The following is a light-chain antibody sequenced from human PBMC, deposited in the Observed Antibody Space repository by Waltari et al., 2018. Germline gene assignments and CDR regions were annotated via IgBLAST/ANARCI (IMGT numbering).Light chain of an antibody. CDR1: GPNIGAGYA. CDR2: GST. CDR3: QSYDTSLTVV. V-gene: IGLV1-40*01. Sequence: QSVLTQPPSVSGAPGQRVTISCTGSGPNIGAGYAVHWYHQVPRTAPKLLIYGSTSRPLGVPDRFFGSTSGTSASLTITGLQAEDEGDYYCQSYDTSLTVVFGGGTKLTVL. J-gene: IGLJ3*02.